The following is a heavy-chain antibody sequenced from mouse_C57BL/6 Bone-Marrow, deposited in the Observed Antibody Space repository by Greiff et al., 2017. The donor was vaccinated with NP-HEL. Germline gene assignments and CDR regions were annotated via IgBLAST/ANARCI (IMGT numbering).Heavy chain of an antibody. CDR2: ISDGGSYT. Sequence: EVQGVESGGGLVKPGGSLKLSCAASGFTFSSYAMSWVRQTPEKRLEWVATISDGGSYTYYPVNVKGRFTISRDNAKNNLYLQMSHLKSEDTAMYYCAREGYGLDYWGQGTTLTVSS. J-gene: IGHJ2*01. CDR3: AREGYGLDY. CDR1: GFTFSSYA. D-gene: IGHD1-2*01. V-gene: IGHV5-4*01.